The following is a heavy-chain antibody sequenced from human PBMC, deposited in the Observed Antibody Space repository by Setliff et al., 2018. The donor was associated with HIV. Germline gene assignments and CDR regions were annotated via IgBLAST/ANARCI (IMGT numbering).Heavy chain of an antibody. Sequence: SETLSLTCTVSVASISGYYWSWIRQPPGKGLEWIGYLSYSGSTNYNPSLKSRVTISVDTSKNQFSLKLSSVTAADTAVYYCARLGYSVYDVPAFDIWGQGTMVTVSS. CDR2: LSYSGST. CDR1: VASISGYY. J-gene: IGHJ3*02. D-gene: IGHD5-12*01. V-gene: IGHV4-59*08. CDR3: ARLGYSVYDVPAFDI.